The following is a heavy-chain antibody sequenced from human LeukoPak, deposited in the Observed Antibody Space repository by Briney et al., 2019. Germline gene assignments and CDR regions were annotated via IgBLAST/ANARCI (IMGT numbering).Heavy chain of an antibody. CDR1: GGSISSGSSY. CDR3: ARTRDLGPDY. Sequence: PSQTLSLTCTVSGGSISSGSSYWTWIRQPAGKGLEWIGRIYSSGSTNYNPSLKSRVTISLDTSKNQFSLKLSSVTPEDTAVYYCARTRDLGPDYWGQGTLVTVSS. CDR2: IYSSGST. J-gene: IGHJ4*02. V-gene: IGHV4-61*02. D-gene: IGHD1-26*01.